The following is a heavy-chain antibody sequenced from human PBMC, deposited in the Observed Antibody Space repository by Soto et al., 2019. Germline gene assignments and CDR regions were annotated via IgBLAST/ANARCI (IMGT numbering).Heavy chain of an antibody. CDR1: GFLFSRYA. J-gene: IGHJ6*02. V-gene: IGHV3-23*01. D-gene: IGHD3-10*01. CDR3: VKDLSALVRGVIPTGMDV. CDR2: ISDIGTT. Sequence: EVQLLESGGGLVQPGGSLRLSCEASGFLFSRYAMSWVRQAPGKGLEWVSVISDIGTTYYADFLKGRFTVSRDNSKNTLYLQMSSLRADDTAIYYCVKDLSALVRGVIPTGMDVWGQGTTVTVSS.